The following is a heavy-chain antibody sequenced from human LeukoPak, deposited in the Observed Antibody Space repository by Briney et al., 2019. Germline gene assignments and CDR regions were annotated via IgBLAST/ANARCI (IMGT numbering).Heavy chain of an antibody. CDR3: AKESSGWPYSIFDY. V-gene: IGHV3-74*01. J-gene: IGHJ4*02. D-gene: IGHD6-19*01. CDR2: INSDESTI. CDR1: GFTFSSYW. Sequence: GGSLRLSCAVSGFTFSSYWMHWVRQAPGEGPVWVSRINSDESTISYADYVKGRFTISRDNAKNTLFLQMNSLRAEDTAVYYCAKESSGWPYSIFDYWGQGTLVTVSS.